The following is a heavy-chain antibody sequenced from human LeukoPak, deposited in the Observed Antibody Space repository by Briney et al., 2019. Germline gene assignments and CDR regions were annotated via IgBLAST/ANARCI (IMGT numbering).Heavy chain of an antibody. CDR1: GYTFTSYY. V-gene: IGHV1-46*01. D-gene: IGHD3-22*01. CDR2: INPSDRST. CDR3: AREGPRNYFDSSGPGPFDI. J-gene: IGHJ3*02. Sequence: ASVKVSCKASGYTFTSYYMHWVRQAPGQGLEWMGVINPSDRSTSYAQKFQGRVTMTRDTSTSTVYMELSSLGSEDTAVYYCAREGPRNYFDSSGPGPFDIWGQGTMVTVSS.